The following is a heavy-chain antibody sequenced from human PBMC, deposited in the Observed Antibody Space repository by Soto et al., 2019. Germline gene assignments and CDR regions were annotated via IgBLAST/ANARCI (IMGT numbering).Heavy chain of an antibody. Sequence: TSETLSLTCTVSGGSINSGDYYWSWIRQPPGKGLEWIGYIYYSGSTNYNPSLKSRVTISVDTSKNQFSLKLNSMTAADTAVYYCARHNYGSGSTYFDYWGQGTLVTVSS. V-gene: IGHV4-61*08. CDR2: IYYSGST. D-gene: IGHD3-10*01. J-gene: IGHJ4*02. CDR1: GGSINSGDYY. CDR3: ARHNYGSGSTYFDY.